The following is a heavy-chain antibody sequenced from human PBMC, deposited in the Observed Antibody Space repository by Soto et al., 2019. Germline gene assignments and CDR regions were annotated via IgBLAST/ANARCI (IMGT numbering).Heavy chain of an antibody. V-gene: IGHV3-30-3*01. CDR3: ASPGRQAAKDIVLMVYAAYFDY. CDR2: ISYDGSNK. CDR1: GFTFSSYD. Sequence: QVQLVESGGGVVQPGRSLRLSCAASGFTFSSYDMHWVRQAPGKGLEWVAVISYDGSNKYYADSVKGRFTISRDNSKNTLYLQMNSLRAEDTAVYYCASPGRQAAKDIVLMVYAAYFDYWGQGTLVTVSS. J-gene: IGHJ4*02. D-gene: IGHD2-8*01.